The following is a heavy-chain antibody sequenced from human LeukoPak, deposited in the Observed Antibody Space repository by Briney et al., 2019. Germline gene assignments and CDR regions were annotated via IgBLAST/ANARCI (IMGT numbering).Heavy chain of an antibody. CDR3: ARGRATTGTSPPRD. D-gene: IGHD1-1*01. Sequence: ASVEVSCKASGYTFSTYPMNRVRQAPGQGLEWMGWINTNTGNPTYAQGFTGRFVFSLDTSVSTAYLQISSLKAEDTAVYYCARGRATTGTSPPRDWGQGTLVTVSS. CDR2: INTNTGNP. CDR1: GYTFSTYP. J-gene: IGHJ4*02. V-gene: IGHV7-4-1*02.